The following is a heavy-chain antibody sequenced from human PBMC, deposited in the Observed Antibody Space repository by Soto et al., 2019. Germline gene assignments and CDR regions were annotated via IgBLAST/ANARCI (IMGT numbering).Heavy chain of an antibody. J-gene: IGHJ4*02. CDR2: NSASGGST. D-gene: IGHD3-3*01. Sequence: ETLRLSCAVARLTFKRYAMSWVRQATGKGLEWVVANSASGGSTYYADSVKGRFTISRDNFKNTLYLQMSSLRAEDTATYYCAKEFYDCWSGYDDCWGPGSLVTVSS. CDR3: AKEFYDCWSGYDDC. CDR1: RLTFKRYA. V-gene: IGHV3-23*01.